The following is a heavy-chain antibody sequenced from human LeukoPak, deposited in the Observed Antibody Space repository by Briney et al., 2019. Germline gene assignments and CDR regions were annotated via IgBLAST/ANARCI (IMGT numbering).Heavy chain of an antibody. CDR2: ISGNGGST. Sequence: PGGSLRLSCAASGFTFSSYEMNWVRQAPGKGLEWVSGISGNGGSTYYADSVKGRFTISRDNSKNTLYLQMNSLRAEDTAVYYCAKCKGGSGCPSFDYWGQGTLVTVSS. CDR3: AKCKGGSGCPSFDY. D-gene: IGHD6-19*01. CDR1: GFTFSSYE. J-gene: IGHJ4*02. V-gene: IGHV3-23*01.